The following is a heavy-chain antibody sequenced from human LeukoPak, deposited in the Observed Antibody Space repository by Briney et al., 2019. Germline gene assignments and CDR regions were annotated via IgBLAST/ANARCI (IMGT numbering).Heavy chain of an antibody. CDR3: ARRSESPSYYNSGTYYNPRWFDP. J-gene: IGHJ5*02. CDR2: IFYSGST. CDR1: GGSISSSHYY. V-gene: IGHV4-39*01. D-gene: IGHD3-10*01. Sequence: NPSETLSLTCTVSGGSISSSHYYWGWIRQPPGKGLEWIGTIFYSGSTYYNPSLKNRVTISIDTSKNQFSLKLSSVTAADTAVYYCARRSESPSYYNSGTYYNPRWFDPWGQGTLVTVSS.